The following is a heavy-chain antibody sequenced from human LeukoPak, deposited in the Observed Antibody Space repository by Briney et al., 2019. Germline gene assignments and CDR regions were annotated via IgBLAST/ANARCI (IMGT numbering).Heavy chain of an antibody. V-gene: IGHV3-7*01. CDR1: GFTFSTYW. Sequence: PGGSLRHSCAASGFTFSTYWMAWVRQAPGKGLEAVANIKQDGSEKYYVGSVKGRFTISRDNAKNSLFLQMNSLRAEDTAVYYCASWAWLQGGPDAFDIWGQGTMVTLSS. CDR2: IKQDGSEK. J-gene: IGHJ3*02. D-gene: IGHD5-24*01. CDR3: ASWAWLQGGPDAFDI.